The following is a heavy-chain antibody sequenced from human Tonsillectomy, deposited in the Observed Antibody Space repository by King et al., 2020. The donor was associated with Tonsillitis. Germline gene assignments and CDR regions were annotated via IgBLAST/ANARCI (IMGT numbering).Heavy chain of an antibody. J-gene: IGHJ5*02. CDR1: GFNFSVHW. D-gene: IGHD1-26*01. Sequence: VQLVESGGGLVQPGGSLRLSCAASGFNFSVHWMHWVRQGPGKRLVWVSRASSDGNNTSYADSAKGRFTISRDNAKNTLYLQMNSLRADDTAVYYCTRECRVGATSGRWFDPWGQGTLVTVSS. V-gene: IGHV3-74*01. CDR2: ASSDGNNT. CDR3: TRECRVGATSGRWFDP.